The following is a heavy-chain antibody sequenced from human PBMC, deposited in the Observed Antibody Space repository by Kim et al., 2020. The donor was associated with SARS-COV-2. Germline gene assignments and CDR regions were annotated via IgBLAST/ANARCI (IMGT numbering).Heavy chain of an antibody. D-gene: IGHD6-19*01. CDR1: GGSFSGYY. V-gene: IGHV4-34*01. Sequence: SETLSLTCAVYGGSFSGYYWSWIRQPPGKGLEWIGEINHSGSTNYNPSLKSRVTISVDTSKNQFSLKLSSVTAADTAVYYCARGRGGYSSGWYDYFDYWGQGTLVTVSS. J-gene: IGHJ4*02. CDR3: ARGRGGYSSGWYDYFDY. CDR2: INHSGST.